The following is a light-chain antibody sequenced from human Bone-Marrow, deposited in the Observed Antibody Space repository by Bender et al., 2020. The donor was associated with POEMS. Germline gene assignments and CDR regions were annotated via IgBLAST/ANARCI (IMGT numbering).Light chain of an antibody. CDR1: SSDVGRYNL. CDR2: EGV. J-gene: IGLJ2*01. Sequence: QSALTQPRSVSGSPGQSVTTSCTGTSSDVGRYNLVSWYQQHPGKVPKLIIYEGVKRPSGVSHRFSGSKSGNTASLTISGLQAEDEADYYCCSYAGTFVVFGGGTKVTVL. V-gene: IGLV2-11*02. CDR3: CSYAGTFVV.